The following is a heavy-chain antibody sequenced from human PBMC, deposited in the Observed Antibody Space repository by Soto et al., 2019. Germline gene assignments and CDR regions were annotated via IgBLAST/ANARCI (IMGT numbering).Heavy chain of an antibody. CDR1: GFTFSNYG. J-gene: IGHJ4*02. CDR2: ISGSGVST. CDR3: ARGSGAAHFDN. Sequence: EVQLLESGGGLVQPGGSLRLSCAASGFTFSNYGMSWDRQAPGKGLEWVSSISGSGVSTYYADSVKGRFSISRDNSKNTLYLQMTNVRAEDTAVHYCARGSGAAHFDNWGQGTLVTVSS. V-gene: IGHV3-23*01. D-gene: IGHD1-26*01.